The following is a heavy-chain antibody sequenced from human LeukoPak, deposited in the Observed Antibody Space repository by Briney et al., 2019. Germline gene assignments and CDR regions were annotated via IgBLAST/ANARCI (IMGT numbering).Heavy chain of an antibody. D-gene: IGHD3-3*01. V-gene: IGHV4-38-2*02. Sequence: PSETLSLTCTVSGYSISSGYYWGWIRQPPGKGLEWIGSIYHSGSTYYNPSLKSRVTISVDTSKNQFSLKLSSVTAADTAVYYCARTTIFGVVHLFDYWGQGTLVTVSS. CDR3: ARTTIFGVVHLFDY. J-gene: IGHJ4*02. CDR1: GYSISSGYY. CDR2: IYHSGST.